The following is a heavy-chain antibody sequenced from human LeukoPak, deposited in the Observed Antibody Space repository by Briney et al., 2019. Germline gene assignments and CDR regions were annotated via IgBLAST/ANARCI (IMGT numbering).Heavy chain of an antibody. Sequence: GGSLRLSCAASGFTFSSYGMSWVRQAPGKGLEWVSYISSSGSTIYYADSAKGRFTISRDNAKNSLYLQMNSLRAEDTAVYYCARETTHYYGSGSYSTFFDYWGQGTLVTVSS. J-gene: IGHJ4*02. CDR1: GFTFSSYG. V-gene: IGHV3-48*04. D-gene: IGHD3-10*01. CDR2: ISSSGSTI. CDR3: ARETTHYYGSGSYSTFFDY.